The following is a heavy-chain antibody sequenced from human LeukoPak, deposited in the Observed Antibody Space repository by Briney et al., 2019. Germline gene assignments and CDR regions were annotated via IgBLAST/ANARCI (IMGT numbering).Heavy chain of an antibody. CDR2: IYSGGST. J-gene: IGHJ4*02. V-gene: IGHV3-53*01. CDR1: GFTVSSND. CDR3: ARVVDHDYGDYYLDY. Sequence: GGSLRLSCAASGFTVSSNDMSWVRQAPGKGLECISVIYSGGSTDYADSVKGRLTISRDNSKNTLYLQMNSLRAEDTAVYYCARVVDHDYGDYYLDYWGQGTLVAVSS. D-gene: IGHD4-17*01.